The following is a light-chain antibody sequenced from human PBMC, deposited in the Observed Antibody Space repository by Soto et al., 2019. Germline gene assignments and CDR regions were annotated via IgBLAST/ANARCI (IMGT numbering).Light chain of an antibody. Sequence: EIILTRSPDTLSLSPGERATLSCRASQTVSSNYLAWCQQRPGQAPRLLIYGASTRAAGIPDRFSGSGSGTDFTLTITRLEPEDSAVYFCQQYTGPPTTFGQGTRIEIK. CDR3: QQYTGPPTT. CDR1: QTVSSNY. J-gene: IGKJ5*01. CDR2: GAS. V-gene: IGKV3-20*01.